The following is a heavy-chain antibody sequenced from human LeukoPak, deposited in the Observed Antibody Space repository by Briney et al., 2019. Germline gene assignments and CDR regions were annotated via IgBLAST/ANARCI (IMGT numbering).Heavy chain of an antibody. V-gene: IGHV1-24*01. D-gene: IGHD3-10*01. CDR1: GDTLTELS. CDR3: ATPYGSSLSDYYYGMDV. CDR2: FDPEDGET. Sequence: ASVKVSCKVSGDTLTELSMHWVRQAPGRGLEWMGGFDPEDGETIYAQKFQGRVTMTEDTSTDTAYMELSSLRSEDTAVYYCATPYGSSLSDYYYGMDVWGKGTTVTVSS. J-gene: IGHJ6*04.